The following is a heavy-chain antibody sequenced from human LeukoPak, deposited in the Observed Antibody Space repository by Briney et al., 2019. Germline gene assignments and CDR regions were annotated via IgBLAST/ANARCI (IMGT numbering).Heavy chain of an antibody. J-gene: IGHJ5*02. CDR1: GYTFTSYG. D-gene: IGHD3-22*01. V-gene: IGHV1-46*01. Sequence: ASVKVSCKASGYTFTSYGISWVRQAPGQGLEWMGIINPSGGATTYAQKFQGKVTMTSDTSTSTVYVELSSLRSEDTAVYYCAREYHYDSSGYKRALPNWFDPWGQGTLVTVSS. CDR3: AREYHYDSSGYKRALPNWFDP. CDR2: INPSGGAT.